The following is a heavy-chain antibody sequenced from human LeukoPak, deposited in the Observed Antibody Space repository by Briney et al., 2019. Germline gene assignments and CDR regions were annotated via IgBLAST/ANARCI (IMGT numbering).Heavy chain of an antibody. Sequence: GGSLRLSCATSGFTFSSYDMHWVRQATGKGLEWVSAIGTAGDTYYPGSVKGRFTISRENAKNSLYLQMNSLRAGDTAVYYCARGGSSWCVAYYFDNWGQGTLVTVSS. D-gene: IGHD6-13*01. CDR3: ARGGSSWCVAYYFDN. V-gene: IGHV3-13*01. J-gene: IGHJ4*02. CDR2: IGTAGDT. CDR1: GFTFSSYD.